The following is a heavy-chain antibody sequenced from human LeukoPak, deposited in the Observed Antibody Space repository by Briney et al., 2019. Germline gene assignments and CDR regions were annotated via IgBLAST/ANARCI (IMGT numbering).Heavy chain of an antibody. D-gene: IGHD3-3*01. CDR3: AGAYDFWSAKGY. CDR1: GYSFTING. CDR2: ISAYNGNT. Sequence: ASVNVSCKCAGYSFTINGISGMRQAPGQGLEWMGWISAYNGNTNYAQKLQGRVTMTTDNSTSTAYVELWSLRSDHKASYYCAGAYDFWSAKGYWGQGTLVTVSS. J-gene: IGHJ4*02. V-gene: IGHV1-18*01.